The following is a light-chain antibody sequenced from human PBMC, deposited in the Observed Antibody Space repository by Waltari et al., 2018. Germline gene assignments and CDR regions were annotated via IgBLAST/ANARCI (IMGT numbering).Light chain of an antibody. V-gene: IGKV1-5*03. CDR3: QQYNSFPYT. J-gene: IGKJ2*01. CDR2: KAS. CDR1: QSISRW. Sequence: DIQMTQSPSTLPASVGDRVTITCRASQSISRWLAWYKQKPGKAPKLLIYKASSLESGVPSGVSCSGSGTEVTLTISSLRPDDFATYYCQQYNSFPYTFGQGTKLEIK.